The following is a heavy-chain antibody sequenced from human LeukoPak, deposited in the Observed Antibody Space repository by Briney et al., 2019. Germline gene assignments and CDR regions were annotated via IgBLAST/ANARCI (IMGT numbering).Heavy chain of an antibody. CDR3: ARGGRSSPPVGYGMDV. D-gene: IGHD6-13*01. V-gene: IGHV3-30-3*01. CDR2: ISYDGSNK. CDR1: GFTFSSYA. Sequence: PGGSLRLSCAASGFTFSSYAMHWVRQAPGKGLEWVAVISYDGSNKYYADSVKGRFTISRDNSKNTLYLQMNSLRAEDTAVYYCARGGRSSPPVGYGMDVWGQGTTVTVSS. J-gene: IGHJ6*02.